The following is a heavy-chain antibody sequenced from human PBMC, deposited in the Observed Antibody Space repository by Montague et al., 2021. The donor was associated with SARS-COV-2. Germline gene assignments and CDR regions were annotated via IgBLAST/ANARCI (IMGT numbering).Heavy chain of an antibody. CDR3: ARVPDYSDRRVYYFDAFDF. V-gene: IGHV4-34*01. CDR1: GGSISGYY. D-gene: IGHD3-22*01. Sequence: SETLSLTCAVYGGSISGYYWSWIRQPPGKGLEWIGEINYSGSTDYNPSLKSRVTISVDTSKNQFSLKLSSVTAADTAVYYCARVPDYSDRRVYYFDAFDFWGQGTLVTVSS. J-gene: IGHJ3*01. CDR2: INYSGST.